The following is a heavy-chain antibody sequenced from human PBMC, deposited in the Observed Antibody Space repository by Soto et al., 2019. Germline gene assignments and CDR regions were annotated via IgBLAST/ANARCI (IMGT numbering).Heavy chain of an antibody. V-gene: IGHV1-18*01. J-gene: IGHJ6*02. CDR3: AREGVAPYYYYGMDV. CDR1: GYTFTRSG. D-gene: IGHD5-12*01. Sequence: QVQLVQSGAEVKKPGASVKVSCKASGYTFTRSGISGVRQAPGQGLEWMGWISTYNGDTNYAQTFQGRVTMTTDTSTSTVHMEVRSLRSDDTAVYYCAREGVAPYYYYGMDVWGQVTPVTVSS. CDR2: ISTYNGDT.